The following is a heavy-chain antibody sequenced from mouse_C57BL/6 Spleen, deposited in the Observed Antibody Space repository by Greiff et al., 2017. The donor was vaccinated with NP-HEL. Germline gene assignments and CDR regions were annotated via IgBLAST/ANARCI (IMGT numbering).Heavy chain of an antibody. CDR1: GYTFTSYW. Sequence: QVQLQQPGAELVKPGASVKLSCKASGYTFTSYWMQWVKQRPGQGLEWIGEIDPSDSYTNYNQKFKGKATLTVDTSSSTAYMQLSSLTSEDSAVYYCARSFYGNYSYAMDYWGQGTSVTVSS. V-gene: IGHV1-50*01. D-gene: IGHD2-10*01. CDR3: ARSFYGNYSYAMDY. J-gene: IGHJ4*01. CDR2: IDPSDSYT.